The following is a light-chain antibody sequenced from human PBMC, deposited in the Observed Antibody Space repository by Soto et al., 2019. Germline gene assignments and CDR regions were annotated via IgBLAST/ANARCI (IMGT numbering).Light chain of an antibody. V-gene: IGKV1-5*03. J-gene: IGKJ4*01. CDR2: RAS. CDR1: QSVSSW. Sequence: DIQMTQSPSSLSTSVGDRVTITCRASQSVSSWLAWYQQKPGKAPKLLIYRASNLQGGVPSRFSGSGSGTDFTLTIGSLQPDDSAPYYCQQYDRYPLTFGGGTNIEIK. CDR3: QQYDRYPLT.